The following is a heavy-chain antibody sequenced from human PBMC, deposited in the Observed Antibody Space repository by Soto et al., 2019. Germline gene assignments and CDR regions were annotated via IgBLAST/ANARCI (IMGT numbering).Heavy chain of an antibody. D-gene: IGHD2-21*02. J-gene: IGHJ6*02. CDR3: ARDLWGYCGTDCYPLDV. V-gene: IGHV3-23*01. CDR2: ISGSGGST. CDR1: GFTFSSYA. Sequence: GGSLRLSCAASGFTFSSYAMSWVRQAPGKGLEWVSGISGSGGSTYYADSVKGRFTISRDNSKNTLYLQMNSLRAEDAAVYYCARDLWGYCGTDCYPLDVWGQGTTVTVSS.